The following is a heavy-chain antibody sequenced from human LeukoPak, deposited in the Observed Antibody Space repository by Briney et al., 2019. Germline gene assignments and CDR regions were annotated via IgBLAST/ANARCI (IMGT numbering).Heavy chain of an antibody. CDR1: GGSISSYY. CDR2: IYYSGST. D-gene: IGHD1-14*01. Sequence: SETLSLTCTVSGGSISSYYWSWIRQPPGKGLEWIGYIYYSGSTNYNPSLKRRVTISVDTSKNQFSLKLSSVTAADTAVYYCARANPSYRYYGMDVWGQGTTVTVSS. CDR3: ARANPSYRYYGMDV. J-gene: IGHJ6*02. V-gene: IGHV4-59*01.